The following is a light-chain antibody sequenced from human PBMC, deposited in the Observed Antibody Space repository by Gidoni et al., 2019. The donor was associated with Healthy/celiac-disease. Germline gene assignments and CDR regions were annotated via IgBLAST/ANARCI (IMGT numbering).Light chain of an antibody. CDR1: QSISSY. V-gene: IGKV1-39*01. J-gene: IGKJ3*01. Sequence: DIQMTHSPSSLSPSVGDRVTITCRASQSISSYLNWYQQKPGKAPKLLIYAASSLQSGVPARYSGSGSGTDFTLTISSLQPEDFATCYCQQSYSTPPFTFGPGTKVDIK. CDR2: AAS. CDR3: QQSYSTPPFT.